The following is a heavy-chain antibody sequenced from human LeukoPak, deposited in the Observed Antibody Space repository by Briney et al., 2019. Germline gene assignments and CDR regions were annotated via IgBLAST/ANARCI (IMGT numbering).Heavy chain of an antibody. V-gene: IGHV3-48*03. CDR1: GFTFSDYE. D-gene: IGHD3-10*02. Sequence: GGSLRLSCAASGFTFSDYEMNWVRQAPGKGLEWVSYISSSGSTIYYADSVKGRFTISRDNAKNSLYLQLNSLRAEDTAVYYCAELGITMIGGVWGKGTTVTISS. J-gene: IGHJ6*04. CDR3: AELGITMIGGV. CDR2: ISSSGSTI.